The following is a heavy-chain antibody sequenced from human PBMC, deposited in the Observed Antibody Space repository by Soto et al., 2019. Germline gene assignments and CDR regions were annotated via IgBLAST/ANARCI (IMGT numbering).Heavy chain of an antibody. CDR1: GYTFTSYD. J-gene: IGHJ2*01. CDR2: MNPNSGNT. CDR3: AGGRGDVVVVAATPDGYFDR. Sequence: QVQLVQSGAEVKKPGASVKVSCKASGYTFTSYDINWVRQATGQGLEWMGWMNPNSGNTGYAQKFQGRVTMTRNTSISTAYMELSSLRPEDTAVYYCAGGRGDVVVVAATPDGYFDRWGRGTLVTVSS. D-gene: IGHD2-15*01. V-gene: IGHV1-8*01.